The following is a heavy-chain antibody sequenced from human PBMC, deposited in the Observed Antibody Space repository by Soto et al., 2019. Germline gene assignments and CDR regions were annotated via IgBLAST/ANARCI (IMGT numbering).Heavy chain of an antibody. J-gene: IGHJ6*02. Sequence: SMGLSSAASGVTFSSYGMHGVRKATGKGLEWVAVIWYDGSNKYYADSVKGRFTISRDNSKNTLYLQMNSLRAEDTAVYYCARRGYSDSSVYPKPWCMDVWGQGTTVTVSS. CDR1: GVTFSSYG. CDR3: ARRGYSDSSVYPKPWCMDV. CDR2: IWYDGSNK. V-gene: IGHV3-33*01. D-gene: IGHD3-22*01.